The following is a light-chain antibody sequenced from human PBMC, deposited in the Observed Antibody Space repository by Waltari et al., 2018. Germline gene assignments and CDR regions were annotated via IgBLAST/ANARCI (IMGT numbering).Light chain of an antibody. CDR3: HQTNTVPLT. CDR1: LSIATY. J-gene: IGKJ4*01. Sequence: GRASLSIATYLHWYQQQPGKAPNLLVYAASSVQSGVPSRFSGSGSGTEFTLSSSSLRPEDFATYYCHQTNTVPLTFGGGAKVEMK. CDR2: AAS. V-gene: IGKV1-39*01.